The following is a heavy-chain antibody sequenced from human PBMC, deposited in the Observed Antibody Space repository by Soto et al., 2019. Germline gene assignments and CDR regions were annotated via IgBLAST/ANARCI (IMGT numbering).Heavy chain of an antibody. Sequence: GGSLRLSCAASGVVFSNYWMSWVRRAPGKGLEWLANIDQDGSGRYHADSVKGRFTISRDNAENSLFLQMTGLRVEDTAVYYCAAIDHGSESWGQGTLVTVSS. J-gene: IGHJ5*02. D-gene: IGHD2-2*02. V-gene: IGHV3-7*01. CDR3: AAIDHGSES. CDR1: GVVFSNYW. CDR2: IDQDGSGR.